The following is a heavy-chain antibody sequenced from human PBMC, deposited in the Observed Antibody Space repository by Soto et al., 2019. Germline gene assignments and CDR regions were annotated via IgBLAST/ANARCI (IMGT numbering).Heavy chain of an antibody. J-gene: IGHJ1*01. Sequence: QVQLVDSGGGVVQPGRSLRLSCAASGFSFSSYTMHWVRLAPGKGLQWVALISSDGRNKYYAASLQGRFTISRDNSKNTLYLQMNSLRAEDTAMYYCARDSNYYDTSTRYFQHWGQGTLVTVSS. D-gene: IGHD3-22*01. V-gene: IGHV3-30-3*01. CDR2: ISSDGRNK. CDR1: GFSFSSYT. CDR3: ARDSNYYDTSTRYFQH.